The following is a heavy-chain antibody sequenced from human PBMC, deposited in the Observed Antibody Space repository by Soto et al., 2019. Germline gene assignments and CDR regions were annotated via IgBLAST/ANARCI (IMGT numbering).Heavy chain of an antibody. J-gene: IGHJ4*02. D-gene: IGHD3-10*01. CDR2: ISGSGTSS. V-gene: IGHV3-23*01. Sequence: QAGGSLRLSCAASGFTFNTYAMSWVRQAPGKGLEWVSGISGSGTSSYYADSVKGRFTISRDNSKNTLYLQMSSLRAEDTAVYYCAKDFYGSGSQYFDYWGQGTLVTVSS. CDR1: GFTFNTYA. CDR3: AKDFYGSGSQYFDY.